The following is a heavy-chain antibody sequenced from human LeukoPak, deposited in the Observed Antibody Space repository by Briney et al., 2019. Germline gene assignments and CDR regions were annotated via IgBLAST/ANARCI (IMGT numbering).Heavy chain of an antibody. CDR1: GYTLTDYY. V-gene: IGHV1-2*02. Sequence: EASVKVSCKASGYTLTDYYIHWVRQAPGQGREWMGWINPNSGGTNYAQKFQGRVTMTRDTSISTAYMELSRLRSDDTAVYYCAREFIEDIVLITAGDNWGQGTLVTVSS. CDR3: AREFIEDIVLITAGDN. J-gene: IGHJ4*02. D-gene: IGHD2-8*01. CDR2: INPNSGGT.